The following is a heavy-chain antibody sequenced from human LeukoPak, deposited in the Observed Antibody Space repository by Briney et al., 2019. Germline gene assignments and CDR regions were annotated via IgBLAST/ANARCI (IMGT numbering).Heavy chain of an antibody. D-gene: IGHD3-22*01. J-gene: IGHJ4*02. CDR3: AKDTYYYDSSPGGY. Sequence: GGSLRLSCAASGFTFSSYAMSWVRQAPGKGLEWVSAISGSGGSTYYADSVKGRFTISRDNSKNTLYLQMNSLRAEDTAVYCCAKDTYYYDSSPGGYWGQGTLVTVSS. CDR1: GFTFSSYA. V-gene: IGHV3-23*01. CDR2: ISGSGGST.